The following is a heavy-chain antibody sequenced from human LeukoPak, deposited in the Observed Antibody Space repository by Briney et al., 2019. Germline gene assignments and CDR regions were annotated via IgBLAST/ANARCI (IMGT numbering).Heavy chain of an antibody. Sequence: GGSLRLSCAASGFTFSSYNMNWVRRAPGKGLEWVSYISGSTSTAYYADSVKGRFTISRDNAKNSLYLQMSSLRAEDTAVYYCARGSDFWSGPNTNWGQGTLVTVSS. V-gene: IGHV3-48*01. CDR2: ISGSTSTA. CDR3: ARGSDFWSGPNTN. J-gene: IGHJ4*02. D-gene: IGHD3-3*01. CDR1: GFTFSSYN.